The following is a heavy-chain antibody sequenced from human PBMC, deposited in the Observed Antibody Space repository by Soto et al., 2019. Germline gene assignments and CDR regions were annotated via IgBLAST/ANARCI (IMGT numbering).Heavy chain of an antibody. J-gene: IGHJ5*02. D-gene: IGHD6-13*01. CDR1: GYSFTSYW. Sequence: GECLTSSCKGSGYSFTSYWIGWVRQMPGKGLEWMGIIYPGDSYTRYSPSFQCQVTISADKSISTAYLQWSSLKASDTAMYYCARHISEWQQLGGRFDPWGQGTMVTVYS. CDR3: ARHISEWQQLGGRFDP. V-gene: IGHV5-51*01. CDR2: IYPGDSYT.